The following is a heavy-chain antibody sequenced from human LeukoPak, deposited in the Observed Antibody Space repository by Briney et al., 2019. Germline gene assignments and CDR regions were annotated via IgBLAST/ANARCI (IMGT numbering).Heavy chain of an antibody. CDR1: GGSISSYY. V-gene: IGHV4-59*01. CDR3: ARIAVAGTSAEYFQH. Sequence: PSETLSLTCTVSGGSISSYYWSWIRQPPGKGLEWIGYIYYSGSTNYNPSLKSRVTISVDTSKNQFSLKLSSVTAADTAVYYCARIAVAGTSAEYFQHWGQGTLSPSPQ. D-gene: IGHD6-19*01. CDR2: IYYSGST. J-gene: IGHJ1*01.